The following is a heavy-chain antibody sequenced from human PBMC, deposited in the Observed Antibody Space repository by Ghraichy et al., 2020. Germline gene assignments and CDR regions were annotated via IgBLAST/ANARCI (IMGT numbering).Heavy chain of an antibody. J-gene: IGHJ3*02. CDR2: INSDGSYA. Sequence: GSLRLSCAASGFTFRTSWMHWVRQVPGKGLVWVSRINSDGSYASYADSVKGRFTISRDNAKNTLYLQMNSLRADDTAVYYCVRDRRAGAFDIWGQGTMVTVSS. CDR3: VRDRRAGAFDI. CDR1: GFTFRTSW. V-gene: IGHV3-74*01. D-gene: IGHD6-13*01.